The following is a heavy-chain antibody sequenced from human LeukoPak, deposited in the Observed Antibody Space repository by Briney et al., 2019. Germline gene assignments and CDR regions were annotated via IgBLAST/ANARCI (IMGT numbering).Heavy chain of an antibody. CDR3: ARDRYSSSDFWSGYSYYYYGMDV. V-gene: IGHV1-18*01. CDR2: ISAYNGNT. D-gene: IGHD3-3*01. CDR1: GYTFTSYG. Sequence: GASVTVSCKASGYTFTSYGISWVRQAPGQGLEWMGWISAYNGNTNYAQKLQGRVTMTTDTSTSTAYMELRSLRSDDTAVYYCARDRYSSSDFWSGYSYYYYGMDVWGQGTTVTVSS. J-gene: IGHJ6*02.